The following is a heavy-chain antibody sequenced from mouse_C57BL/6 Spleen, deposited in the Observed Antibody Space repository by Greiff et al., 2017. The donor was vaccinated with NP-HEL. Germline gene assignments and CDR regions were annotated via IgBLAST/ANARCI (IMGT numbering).Heavy chain of an antibody. CDR2: INPSNGGT. V-gene: IGHV1-53*01. J-gene: IGHJ3*01. D-gene: IGHD1-1*01. CDR3: AREGGFYYGSSQFAY. Sequence: QVQLQQPGTELVKPGASVKLSCKASGYTFTSYWMHWVKQRPGQGLEWIGNINPSNGGTNYNEKFKSKATLTVDKSSSTAYMQLSSLTSEDSAVYYCAREGGFYYGSSQFAYWGQGTLVTVSA. CDR1: GYTFTSYW.